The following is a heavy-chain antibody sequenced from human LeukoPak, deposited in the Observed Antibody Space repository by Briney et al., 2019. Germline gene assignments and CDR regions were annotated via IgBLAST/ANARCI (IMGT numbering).Heavy chain of an antibody. J-gene: IGHJ4*02. CDR3: ARAGDGSGSYDNADYDY. D-gene: IGHD3-10*01. CDR1: GGSISSYY. CDR2: IYISGST. Sequence: PSETLSLTCTVSGGSISSYYWSWIRQPAGKGLEWIGRIYISGSTNYNPSLKSRVTMSIDTSKNQFSLKLSSVTAADTAVYYCARAGDGSGSYDNADYDYWGQGTLVTVSS. V-gene: IGHV4-4*07.